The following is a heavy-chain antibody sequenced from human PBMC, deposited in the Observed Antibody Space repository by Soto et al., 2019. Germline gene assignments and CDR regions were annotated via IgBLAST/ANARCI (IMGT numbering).Heavy chain of an antibody. CDR1: GYTITSYG. CDR3: ARQRGGDYAVDAFDI. J-gene: IGHJ3*02. V-gene: IGHV1-18*01. D-gene: IGHD4-17*01. Sequence: AXVKVSCKASGYTITSYGIRWVRQAPGQGLEWMGWISAYNGNTNYAQKLQGRVTMTTDTSTSTAYMELRSLRSDDTAVYYCARQRGGDYAVDAFDIWGQGTMVTVSS. CDR2: ISAYNGNT.